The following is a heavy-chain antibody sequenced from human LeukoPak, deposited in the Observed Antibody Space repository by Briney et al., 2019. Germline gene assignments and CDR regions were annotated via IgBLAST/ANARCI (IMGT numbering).Heavy chain of an antibody. V-gene: IGHV4-59*12. CDR3: AREVAGGDSTIY. Sequence: PSETLSLTCTVSGGSISSYYWSWIRQPPGKGLEWIGYIYYSGSTNYNPSLKSRVTISVDTSKNQSSLKLSSVTAADTAVYYCAREVAGGDSTIYWGQGTLVTVSS. CDR1: GGSISSYY. D-gene: IGHD3-16*01. CDR2: IYYSGST. J-gene: IGHJ4*02.